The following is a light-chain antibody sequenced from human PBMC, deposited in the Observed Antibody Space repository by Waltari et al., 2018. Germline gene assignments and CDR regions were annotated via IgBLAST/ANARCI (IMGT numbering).Light chain of an antibody. V-gene: IGLV5-39*01. CDR1: GDINIGSYN. J-gene: IGLJ3*02. CDR2: FYSDSSQ. Sequence: PVLTQPTSLSASPGASARLTCTLSGDINIGSYNIFWYQQKPGSPPRYLLYFYSDSSQHHGSGVPSRFSGSKNGSANAGLLLISGLQSEDEADYYCTMWHKRTWVFGGGTRLTVL. CDR3: TMWHKRTWV.